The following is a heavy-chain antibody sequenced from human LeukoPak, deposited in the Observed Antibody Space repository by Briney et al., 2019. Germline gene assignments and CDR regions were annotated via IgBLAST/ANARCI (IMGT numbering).Heavy chain of an antibody. CDR3: AREERYSSSWYWAFDY. V-gene: IGHV3-53*01. J-gene: IGHJ4*02. CDR1: GFTVSSNY. Sequence: GGSLRLSCAASGFTVSSNYMSWVRQAPGKGLEWVSVIYSGGSTYYADSVKGRFTISRDNSKNTLYLQMNSLRAEDTAVYYCAREERYSSSWYWAFDYWGKGTLVTVSS. CDR2: IYSGGST. D-gene: IGHD6-13*01.